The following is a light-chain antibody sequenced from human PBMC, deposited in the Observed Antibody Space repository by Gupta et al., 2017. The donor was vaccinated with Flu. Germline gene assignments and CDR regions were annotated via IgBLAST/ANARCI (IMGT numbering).Light chain of an antibody. V-gene: IGLV2-23*02. CDR2: EVT. CDR3: CSSAGSSTLV. Sequence: ITISCTGTSSDVGSNNLVSWNQQHPGKAPKRRMYEVTKRPSGVSDRFSGSKSGNTESLTISGLQAEDEADDYCCSSAGSSTLVFGGGTKLNVL. J-gene: IGLJ2*01. CDR1: SSDVGSNNL.